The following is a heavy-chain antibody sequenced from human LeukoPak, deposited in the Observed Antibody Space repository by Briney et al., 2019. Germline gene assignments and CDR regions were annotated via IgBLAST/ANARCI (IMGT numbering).Heavy chain of an antibody. CDR1: GYSISSGYY. CDR2: IDHSGST. D-gene: IGHD3-10*01. Sequence: PSETLSLTCTVSGYSISSGYYWGWIRQPPGKGLEWTGSIDHSGSTYYNPSLKSRITISVDTSKNQFSLKLSSANAADTAVYYCASVRRGFGESSKYYSYYYMDVWGNGTTVPIS. V-gene: IGHV4-38-2*02. J-gene: IGHJ6*03. CDR3: ASVRRGFGESSKYYSYYYMDV.